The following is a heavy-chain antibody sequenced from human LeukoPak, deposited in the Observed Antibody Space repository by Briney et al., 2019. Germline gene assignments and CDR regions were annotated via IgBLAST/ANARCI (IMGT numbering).Heavy chain of an antibody. D-gene: IGHD3-9*01. CDR1: GGTFSSYA. J-gene: IGHJ3*02. Sequence: ASVKVSCKASGGTFSSYAISWVRQAPGQGLERMGGIIPIFGTANYAQKFQGRVTITADESTSTAYMELSSLRSEDTAVYYCASDILTGRDAFDIWGQGTMVTVSS. CDR2: IIPIFGTA. V-gene: IGHV1-69*13. CDR3: ASDILTGRDAFDI.